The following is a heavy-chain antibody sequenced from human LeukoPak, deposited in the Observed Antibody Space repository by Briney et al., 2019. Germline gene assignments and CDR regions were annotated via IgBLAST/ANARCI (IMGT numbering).Heavy chain of an antibody. CDR2: IIPIFGTA. CDR1: GGTFSSYA. CDR3: ATRGYSGYDEDY. Sequence: SVKVSCKASGGTFSSYAISWVRQAPGQGLEWMGGIIPIFGTANYAQKFQGRVTITADESTSTAYMELSSLRSEDTAVYYCATRGYSGYDEDYWGQGTLVTVSS. V-gene: IGHV1-69*01. J-gene: IGHJ4*02. D-gene: IGHD5-12*01.